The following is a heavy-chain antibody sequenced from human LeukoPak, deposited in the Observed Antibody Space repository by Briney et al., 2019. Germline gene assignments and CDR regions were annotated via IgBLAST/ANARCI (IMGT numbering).Heavy chain of an antibody. CDR1: GYTLTELS. CDR2: FDPEDGET. D-gene: IGHD2-2*01. J-gene: IGHJ4*02. Sequence: GASVKVSCTVSGYTLTELSMHWVRQAPGKGLEWMGGFDPEDGETIYAQKFQGRVTMTEDTSTDTAYMELSSLRSEDTAVYYCATSWRGCSSTSCLFDYWGQGTLVTVSS. CDR3: ATSWRGCSSTSCLFDY. V-gene: IGHV1-24*01.